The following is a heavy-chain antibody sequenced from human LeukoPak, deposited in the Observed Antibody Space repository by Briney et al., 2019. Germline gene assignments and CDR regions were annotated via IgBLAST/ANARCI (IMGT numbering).Heavy chain of an antibody. CDR1: GFRFSDHD. V-gene: IGHV3-64*02. CDR2: IGAAGAHT. CDR3: ARELGGTKTGGFDI. Sequence: GGSLRLSCAASGFRFSDHDRHWLRQARGLEFVSSIGAAGAHTFYADSVKGRFTISRDNFQSTMYLQMDGLRPEDSAVYYCARELGGTKTGGFDIWGQGTVVTVSS. J-gene: IGHJ3*02. D-gene: IGHD1-14*01.